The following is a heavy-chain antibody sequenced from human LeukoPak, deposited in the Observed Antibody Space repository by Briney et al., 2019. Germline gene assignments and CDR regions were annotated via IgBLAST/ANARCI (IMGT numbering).Heavy chain of an antibody. CDR1: GDSISSGYYY. CDR2: VHHSGSS. D-gene: IGHD3-10*01. Sequence: SETLSLTCTVSGDSISSGYYYWSWIRQPPGKGLEWIGSVHHSGSSYYNPSLKSRVTVSVDRSKNQFSLRLSSVTAADTALYYCAREPSITMVRGVIIHKGARYFDYWGQGTLVTVSS. CDR3: AREPSITMVRGVIIHKGARYFDY. J-gene: IGHJ4*02. V-gene: IGHV4-30-2*01.